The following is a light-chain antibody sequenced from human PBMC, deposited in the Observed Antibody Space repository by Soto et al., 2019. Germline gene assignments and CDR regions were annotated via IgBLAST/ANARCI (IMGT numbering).Light chain of an antibody. CDR2: DVS. CDR3: QQFNTYPIT. CDR1: QDIRGA. V-gene: IGKV1-13*02. J-gene: IGKJ5*01. Sequence: AIQLTQSPSSLSASVGDRVTITCRASQDIRGALAWYQQKPGKAPKLLIYDVSSLESGVPSRFSSSGSGTDFTLTISSLQPEDFATYYCQQFNTYPITFGQGTRLEIK.